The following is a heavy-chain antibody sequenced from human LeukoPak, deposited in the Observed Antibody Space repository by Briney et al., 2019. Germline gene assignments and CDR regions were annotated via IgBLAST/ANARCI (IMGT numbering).Heavy chain of an antibody. J-gene: IGHJ6*03. V-gene: IGHV1-2*02. CDR3: ASRSEKEYTLYYMDV. D-gene: IGHD6-6*01. CDR2: INPNSGGT. CDR1: GYTFTGNC. Sequence: ASVKVSCKASGYTFTGNCMHWVRQAPGQGLEWMGWINPNSGGTNYAQKFQGRVTMTRDTSISTAYLELSRLRSDDTAVYYCASRSEKEYTLYYMDVWGKGTTVTVSS.